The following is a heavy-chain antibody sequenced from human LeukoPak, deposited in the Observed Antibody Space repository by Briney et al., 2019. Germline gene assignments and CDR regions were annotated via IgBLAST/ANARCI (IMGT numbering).Heavy chain of an antibody. Sequence: ASVKVSCKASGYTFTSYDINWVRQATGQGLEWMGWMNPNSGNTGYAQKFQGRVTTTRNTSISTAYMEQSSLRSEDTAVYYCARGRFKSYYYYYGMDVWGQGTTVTVSS. J-gene: IGHJ6*02. CDR2: MNPNSGNT. CDR3: ARGRFKSYYYYYGMDV. V-gene: IGHV1-8*01. D-gene: IGHD3-10*01. CDR1: GYTFTSYD.